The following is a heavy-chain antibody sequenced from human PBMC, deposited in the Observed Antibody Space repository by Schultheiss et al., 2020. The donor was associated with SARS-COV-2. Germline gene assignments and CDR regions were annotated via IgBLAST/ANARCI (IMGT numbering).Heavy chain of an antibody. Sequence: GGSLRLSCAASGVTFSSYAMSWVRQAPGKGLEWLSVIRSKTYGETTEFAASVKGRFTISRDDSKSVAYLQMNSLEIEDTAMYFCARVYPDSSGTDAFDFWGQGTMVTVSS. V-gene: IGHV3-49*04. D-gene: IGHD3-22*01. J-gene: IGHJ3*01. CDR2: IRSKTYGETT. CDR1: GVTFSSYA. CDR3: ARVYPDSSGTDAFDF.